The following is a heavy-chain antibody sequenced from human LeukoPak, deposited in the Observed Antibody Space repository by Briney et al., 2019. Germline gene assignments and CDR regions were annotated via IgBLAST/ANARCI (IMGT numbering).Heavy chain of an antibody. CDR3: ARSLLGSEDY. J-gene: IGHJ4*02. D-gene: IGHD3-16*01. V-gene: IGHV3-74*01. CDR2: IKPDGSTT. Sequence: QTGGSLRRSCAASGFTFSSHWMHWVRQVPGKGLVWVSRIKPDGSTTTYADSVKGRFTISRDNAKNTVYLQMNSLRAEDTAVYYCARSLLGSEDYWGQGTLVTVSS. CDR1: GFTFSSHW.